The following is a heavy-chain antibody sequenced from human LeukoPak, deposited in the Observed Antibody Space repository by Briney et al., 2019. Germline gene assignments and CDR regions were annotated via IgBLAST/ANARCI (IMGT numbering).Heavy chain of an antibody. CDR2: INWNGGYI. Sequence: GGSLRLSCAASRFTFDDYAMHWVRQAPGKGLEWVSGINWNGGYIGYADSVKGRFTISRDNAKNSLYLQMNSLRAEDTAVYYCARDWCSGGSCYSDYWGQGTLVTVSS. J-gene: IGHJ4*02. V-gene: IGHV3-9*01. CDR1: RFTFDDYA. CDR3: ARDWCSGGSCYSDY. D-gene: IGHD2-15*01.